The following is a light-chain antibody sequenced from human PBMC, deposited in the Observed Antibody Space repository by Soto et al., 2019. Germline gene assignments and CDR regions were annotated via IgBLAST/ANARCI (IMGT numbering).Light chain of an antibody. Sequence: EIEMKQSPATLSVCPGERVSISSRASQTVIRNLAWYQQKPGQTPRLLIFGASTRATGIPARFSGSGSGTEFTLTISSLQHEDSAFYYCQQYNNWPMFGQGTKVDIK. CDR1: QTVIRN. J-gene: IGKJ1*01. CDR3: QQYNNWPM. V-gene: IGKV3-15*01. CDR2: GAS.